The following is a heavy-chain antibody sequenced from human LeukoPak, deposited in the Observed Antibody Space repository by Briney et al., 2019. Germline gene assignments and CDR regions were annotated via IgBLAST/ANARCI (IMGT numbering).Heavy chain of an antibody. D-gene: IGHD5-12*01. J-gene: IGHJ4*02. CDR2: ISAYNGNT. Sequence: ASVKVSCKASGYTFTSYGISWVQQAPGQGLEWMGWISAYNGNTNYAQKLQGRVTMTTDTSTSTAYMELRSLRSDDTAVYYCARAQSGYDRYYYFDYWGQGTLVTVSS. CDR3: ARAQSGYDRYYYFDY. V-gene: IGHV1-18*01. CDR1: GYTFTSYG.